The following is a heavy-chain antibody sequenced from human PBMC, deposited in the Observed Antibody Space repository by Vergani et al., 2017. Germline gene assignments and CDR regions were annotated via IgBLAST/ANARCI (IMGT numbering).Heavy chain of an antibody. CDR3: SRIXRTPTRRNPPPTY. CDR2: VNHGGST. Sequence: QVQLQEWGAGLLKTSETLALTCGVSGGSFSDYYWSWIRQAPGMGLEWIGEVNHGGSTNYNPSLKSRVSISVDTSKNQFSLQLTSVTAADSALYFCSRIXRTPTRRNPPPTYWAQGILVTVSS. CDR1: GGSFSDYY. V-gene: IGHV4-34*01. J-gene: IGHJ4*02.